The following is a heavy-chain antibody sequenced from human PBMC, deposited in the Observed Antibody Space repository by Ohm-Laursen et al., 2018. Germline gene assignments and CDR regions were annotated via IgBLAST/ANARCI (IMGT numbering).Heavy chain of an antibody. CDR3: ARDSSQHLYYNYGMDV. Sequence: SLRLSCSASGFTLRDHGMRWVRQAPGKGLEWVSLISYDGGNKYYIDSVKGRFAISRDNSRNTVTLQMDNLRVGDTGIYFCARDSSQHLYYNYGMDVWGQGTTVTVSS. V-gene: IGHV3-30*03. D-gene: IGHD2-2*01. CDR2: ISYDGGNK. J-gene: IGHJ6*02. CDR1: GFTLRDHG.